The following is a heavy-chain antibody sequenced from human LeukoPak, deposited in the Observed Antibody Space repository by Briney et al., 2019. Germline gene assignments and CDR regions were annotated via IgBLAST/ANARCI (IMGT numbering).Heavy chain of an antibody. D-gene: IGHD3-10*01. CDR1: GFTFSSYG. V-gene: IGHV3-30*03. CDR3: ARGRGVRGVIITPFDY. J-gene: IGHJ4*02. CDR2: ISYDGSNK. Sequence: GGSLRLSCAASGFTFSSYGMHWVRQAPGKGLEWVAVISYDGSNKYYADSVKGRFTISRDNSKNTLYLQMNSLRAEDTAVYYCARGRGVRGVIITPFDYWGQGTLVTVSS.